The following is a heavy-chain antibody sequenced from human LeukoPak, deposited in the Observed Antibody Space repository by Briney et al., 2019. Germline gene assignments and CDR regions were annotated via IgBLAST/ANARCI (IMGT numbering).Heavy chain of an antibody. CDR1: GGSFSGYY. D-gene: IGHD3-10*01. Sequence: PSETLSLTCAVYGGSFSGYYWSWIRQPPGKGLEWIGEINHSGSTNYNPSLKSRVTISVDTSKNQFSLKLSSVTAADTAVYYCAREVLLDYGSGSYYKNYYYGMDVWGQGTTVTVSS. CDR2: INHSGST. V-gene: IGHV4-34*01. CDR3: AREVLLDYGSGSYYKNYYYGMDV. J-gene: IGHJ6*02.